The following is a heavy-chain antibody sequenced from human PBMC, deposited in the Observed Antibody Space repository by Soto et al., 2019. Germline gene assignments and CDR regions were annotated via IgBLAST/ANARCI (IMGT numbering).Heavy chain of an antibody. CDR1: GYTFTSYA. J-gene: IGHJ6*02. CDR2: INAGNGNT. CDR3: ARVGATTRHYYGMDV. Sequence: GASVKVSCKASGYTFTSYAMHWVRQAPRQRLEWMGWINAGNGNTKYSQKLQGRVTITTDTSASTAYMELRSLRSDDTAVYHCARVGATTRHYYGMDVWGQGTTVTVSS. V-gene: IGHV1-3*01. D-gene: IGHD1-26*01.